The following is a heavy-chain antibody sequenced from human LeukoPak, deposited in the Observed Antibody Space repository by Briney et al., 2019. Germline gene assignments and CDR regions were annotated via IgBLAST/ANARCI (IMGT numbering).Heavy chain of an antibody. CDR1: EYTFTNYY. CDR2: INLSGGYA. J-gene: IGHJ4*02. D-gene: IGHD1-14*01. Sequence: GASVKVSCKASEYTFTNYYIHWARQAPGQGLEYMGVINLSGGYAIIAQKLQGRVTMTRDTSTTTVYMEMSSLRSEDTAVYYCARELPRTYKFAYWGQGTLVTVSS. CDR3: ARELPRTYKFAY. V-gene: IGHV1-46*04.